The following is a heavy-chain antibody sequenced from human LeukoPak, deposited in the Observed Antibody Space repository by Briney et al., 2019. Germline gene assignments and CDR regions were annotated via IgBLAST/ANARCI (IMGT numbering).Heavy chain of an antibody. J-gene: IGHJ4*02. D-gene: IGHD3-22*01. CDR3: ARDVPTYYYDSSGYADY. V-gene: IGHV1-2*02. CDR1: GYTFTGYY. CDR2: INPNSGGT. Sequence: ASVKVSCKASGYTFTGYYMHWVRQAPGRGLEWMGWINPNSGGTNYAQKFQGRVTMTRDTSISTAYMELSRLRSDDTAVYYCARDVPTYYYDSSGYADYWGQGTLVTVSS.